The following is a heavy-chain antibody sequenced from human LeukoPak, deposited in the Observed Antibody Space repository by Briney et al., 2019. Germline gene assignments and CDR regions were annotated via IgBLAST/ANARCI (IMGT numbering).Heavy chain of an antibody. J-gene: IGHJ6*03. V-gene: IGHV3-48*01. CDR2: ISSSSSTI. CDR3: ARDKDSSGWYPYYYMDV. CDR1: GFTFSSYS. Sequence: GGSLRLSCAASGFTFSSYSMNWVRQAPGKGLEWVSYISSSSSTIYYADSVKGRFTISRDNAKNSLYLQMNSLRAEDTAVYYCARDKDSSGWYPYYYMDVWGKGTTVTVSS. D-gene: IGHD6-19*01.